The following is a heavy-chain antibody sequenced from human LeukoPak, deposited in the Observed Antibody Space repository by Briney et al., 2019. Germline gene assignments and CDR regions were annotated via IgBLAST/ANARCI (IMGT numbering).Heavy chain of an antibody. V-gene: IGHV4-34*01. CDR3: ARVENYYDSSGYPGYFDY. Sequence: PSETLSLTCAVYGGSFSGYYWSWIRQPPGKGLEWIGEISHSGSTNYNPSLKSRVTISVDTSKNQFSLKLSSVTAADTAVYYCARVENYYDSSGYPGYFDYWGQGTLVTVSS. CDR2: ISHSGST. J-gene: IGHJ4*02. CDR1: GGSFSGYY. D-gene: IGHD3-22*01.